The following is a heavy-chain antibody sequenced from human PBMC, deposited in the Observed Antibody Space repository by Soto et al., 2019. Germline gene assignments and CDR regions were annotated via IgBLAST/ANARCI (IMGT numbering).Heavy chain of an antibody. J-gene: IGHJ4*02. CDR1: GGSISSYY. V-gene: IGHV4-59*01. Sequence: QVQLQESGPGLVKPSETLSLTCTVSGGSISSYYWSWIRQPPGKGLERIGYIYYSGSTNYNPSLMCRVTMSVDTSKNQSFLKLSSVTAADTAVYYCARGDYYGDLDYWGQGTLVTVSS. CDR3: ARGDYYGDLDY. CDR2: IYYSGST. D-gene: IGHD4-17*01.